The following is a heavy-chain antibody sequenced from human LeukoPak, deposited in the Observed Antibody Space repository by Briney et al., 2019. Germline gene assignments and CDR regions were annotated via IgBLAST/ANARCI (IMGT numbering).Heavy chain of an antibody. D-gene: IGHD1-26*01. J-gene: IGHJ4*02. CDR1: GGSVSSGNYY. Sequence: SETLSLTCTVSGGSVSSGNYYWSWVRQPAGKGLEWIGRIYTSGSTDYNPSLKSRVTISADTSKNQFSLKLSSVTAADTAVYYCARWRGGTFLDYFDYWGQGPLVTVSS. CDR3: ARWRGGTFLDYFDY. CDR2: IYTSGST. V-gene: IGHV4-61*02.